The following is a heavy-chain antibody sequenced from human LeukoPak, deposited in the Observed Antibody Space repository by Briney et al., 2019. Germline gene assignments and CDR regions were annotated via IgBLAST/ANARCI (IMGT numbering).Heavy chain of an antibody. CDR1: GFTFSSYA. CDR2: ISYDGSNK. V-gene: IGHV3-30*04. D-gene: IGHD3-16*01. Sequence: GGSLRLSCAASGFTFSSYAMHWVRQAPGKGLEWVAVISYDGSNKYYADSVKGRFTISRDNSKNTLYLQMTSLRAEDTAVFYCAKGTTDYDASDPLDFWGQGTLVTVSS. J-gene: IGHJ4*02. CDR3: AKGTTDYDASDPLDF.